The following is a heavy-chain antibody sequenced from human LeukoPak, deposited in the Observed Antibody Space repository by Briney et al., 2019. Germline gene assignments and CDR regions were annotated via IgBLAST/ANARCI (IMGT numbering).Heavy chain of an antibody. J-gene: IGHJ4*02. V-gene: IGHV1-18*01. CDR2: INTYNGNT. CDR1: GYTLNKFG. D-gene: IGHD6-13*01. Sequence: EASVKVSCKASGYTLNKFGMSWVRQAPGQRLEWSGWINTYNGNTKLGEKFQGRVTMTTDTSTSTVYMELTSLRTDDTAVYFCARDTPQHLKRFDYWGQGTLITVSS. CDR3: ARDTPQHLKRFDY.